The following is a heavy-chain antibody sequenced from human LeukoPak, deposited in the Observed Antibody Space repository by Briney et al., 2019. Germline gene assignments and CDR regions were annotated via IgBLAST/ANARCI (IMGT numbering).Heavy chain of an antibody. CDR3: ASPTVVTPFYYYYMDV. Sequence: ASVKVSCKASGYTFTTYGFSWVRQAPGQGLEWMGWISSYNGITNYAQKLQGRVTMTTDTSTRTAYMELRSLRSDDTAVYYCASPTVVTPFYYYYMDVWGKGTTVTVSS. V-gene: IGHV1-18*01. D-gene: IGHD4-23*01. CDR2: ISSYNGIT. CDR1: GYTFTTYG. J-gene: IGHJ6*03.